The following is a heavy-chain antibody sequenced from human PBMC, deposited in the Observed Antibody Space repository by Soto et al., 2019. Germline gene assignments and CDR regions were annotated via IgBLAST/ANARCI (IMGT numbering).Heavy chain of an antibody. CDR3: AREILTKGYYYYYYGMDV. Sequence: ASVKVSCKASGYTFTSYYMHWVRQPPGQGLEWMGIINPSGGSTSYAQKFQGRVTMTRDTSTCTVYMELSSLRSEDTAVYYCAREILTKGYYYYYYGMDVWGQGTTVTVSS. D-gene: IGHD2-15*01. CDR2: INPSGGST. J-gene: IGHJ6*02. V-gene: IGHV1-46*01. CDR1: GYTFTSYY.